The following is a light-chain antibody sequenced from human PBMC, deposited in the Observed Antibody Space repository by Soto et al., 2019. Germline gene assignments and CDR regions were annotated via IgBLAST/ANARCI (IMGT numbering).Light chain of an antibody. CDR2: DVS. V-gene: IGLV2-14*01. CDR3: SSYTSSSTFVV. CDR1: SSDVGAYNF. J-gene: IGLJ2*01. Sequence: QSALTQPASVSGSPGQSITISCTGTSSDVGAYNFVSWYQQHPGKAPKLMIYDVSNQPSGISNRFSGSKSGNTASLTISGLQTEDEADYYCSSYTSSSTFVVFGGGTKLTVL.